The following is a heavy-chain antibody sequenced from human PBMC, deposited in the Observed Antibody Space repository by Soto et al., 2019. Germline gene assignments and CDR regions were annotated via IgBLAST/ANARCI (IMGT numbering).Heavy chain of an antibody. CDR3: AADYDFWSGYYKRNWFDP. J-gene: IGHJ5*02. CDR2: IIPIFGTA. V-gene: IGHV1-69*13. D-gene: IGHD3-3*01. Sequence: SVKVSCKASGGTFSSYAISWVRQAPGQGLEWMGGIIPIFGTANYAQKFQGRVTITADESTSTAYMELSSLRSEDTAVYYCAADYDFWSGYYKRNWFDPWGQGNMVTVAS. CDR1: GGTFSSYA.